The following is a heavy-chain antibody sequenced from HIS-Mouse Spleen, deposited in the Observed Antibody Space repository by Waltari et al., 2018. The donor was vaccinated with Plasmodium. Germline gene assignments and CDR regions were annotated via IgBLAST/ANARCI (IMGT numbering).Heavy chain of an antibody. V-gene: IGHV4-34*01. CDR2: INHSGST. CDR3: ARAYYDFWSGYRFDY. CDR1: GGSFSGYS. Sequence: QVQLQRWGEALLKPSETLSLPVALYGGSFSGYSWGWIRQPPGQGLEWIGEINHSGSTNYNPSLKSRFTISVDTSKNQFSLKLSSVTAADTAVYYCARAYYDFWSGYRFDYWGQGTLVTVSS. D-gene: IGHD3-3*01. J-gene: IGHJ4*02.